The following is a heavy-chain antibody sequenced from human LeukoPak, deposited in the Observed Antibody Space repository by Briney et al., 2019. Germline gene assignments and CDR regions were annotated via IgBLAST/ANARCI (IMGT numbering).Heavy chain of an antibody. J-gene: IGHJ4*02. CDR2: INHSGST. CDR3: ARGPAPLGVVVPAAFYLDY. CDR1: GGSFNGYY. D-gene: IGHD2-2*01. Sequence: SETLSLTCAVYGGSFNGYYWSWIRQPPGKGLEWIGEINHSGSTNYNLSLKSRVTISVDTSKNQFSLKLSSVTAADTAVYYCARGPAPLGVVVPAAFYLDYWGQGTLVTVSS. V-gene: IGHV4-34*01.